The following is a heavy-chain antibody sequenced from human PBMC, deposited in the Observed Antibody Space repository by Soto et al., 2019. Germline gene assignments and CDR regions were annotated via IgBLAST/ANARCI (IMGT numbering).Heavy chain of an antibody. Sequence: LRLSCASSGLTSSGCAMGGVGQGPGKGLEWVAVVSIGGSTHYADSVRVRFTISRDNSKNTLSLQMNSLTAEDTAVYFCAKRRGAGGHFDYWGQGAMVTVSS. CDR3: AKRRGAGGHFDY. D-gene: IGHD2-15*01. CDR1: GLTSSGCA. J-gene: IGHJ4*02. V-gene: IGHV3-23*01. CDR2: VSIGGST.